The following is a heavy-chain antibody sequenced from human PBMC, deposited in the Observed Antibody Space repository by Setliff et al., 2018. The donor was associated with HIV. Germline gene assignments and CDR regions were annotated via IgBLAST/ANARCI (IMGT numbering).Heavy chain of an antibody. CDR3: ARDQWGYSYGYYYYYYMDV. V-gene: IGHV3-74*01. Sequence: PGGSLRLSCAASGFTFTAHGMHWVRQAPGKGLVWVFGMNTDGSSTRYADSVKGRFTISRDNSKNTLYLQMNSLRAEDTAVYYCARDQWGYSYGYYYYYYMDVWGKGTTVTVSS. CDR2: MNTDGSST. CDR1: GFTFTAHG. J-gene: IGHJ6*03. D-gene: IGHD5-18*01.